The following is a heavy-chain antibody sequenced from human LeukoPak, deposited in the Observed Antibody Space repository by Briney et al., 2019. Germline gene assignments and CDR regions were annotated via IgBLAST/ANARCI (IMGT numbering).Heavy chain of an antibody. Sequence: PGGSLRLSCAASGFTFSSYWMSWVRQAPGKGLEWVANIKQDGSEKYYVDSVKGRFTISRDNAKNSLYLQMNSLRAEDTAVYYCARDWLGDYVWGRDYGMDVWGQGTTVTVSS. CDR1: GFTFSSYW. V-gene: IGHV3-7*01. D-gene: IGHD3-16*01. CDR3: ARDWLGDYVWGRDYGMDV. CDR2: IKQDGSEK. J-gene: IGHJ6*02.